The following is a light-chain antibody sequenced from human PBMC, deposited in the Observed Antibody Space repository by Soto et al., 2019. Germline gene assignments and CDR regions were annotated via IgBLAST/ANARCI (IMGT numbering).Light chain of an antibody. Sequence: EILITQSPATLSVSPGERATLSCRASQSVSSNLAWYQQKTGQPPRLLIYGASTRDTAIPARFSGSGSGTEFTLTISSLQSEDFEVYYCQQYNNSPVTFGQGTKVDIK. CDR3: QQYNNSPVT. V-gene: IGKV3-15*01. CDR2: GAS. CDR1: QSVSSN. J-gene: IGKJ1*01.